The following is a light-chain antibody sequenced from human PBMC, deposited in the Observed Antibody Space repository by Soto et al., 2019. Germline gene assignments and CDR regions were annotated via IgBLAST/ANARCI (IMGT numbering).Light chain of an antibody. CDR3: QQYNSYRA. J-gene: IGKJ1*01. CDR1: ESIDSW. CDR2: KAS. Sequence: IQKTQSPSTLSASVGDRVTITCRASESIDSWLAWHQQKPGRAPKLLISKASSLESGVPSRFSGSGFGTEFTLTISSLQPDDFATCYCQQYNSYRAFGQGTKVDIK. V-gene: IGKV1-5*03.